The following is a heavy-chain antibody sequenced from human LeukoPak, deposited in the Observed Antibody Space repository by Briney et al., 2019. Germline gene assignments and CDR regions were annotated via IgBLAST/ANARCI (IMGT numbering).Heavy chain of an antibody. CDR1: GFTLGSHD. Sequence: GGSLRLSCTASGFTLGSHDMHWVRQIPGQGLEWVAAVSSGFHAFFADSVQGRFTVSREDARNSLYLQMNSLRAGDTAVYYCVREARGDHYTYFDYWGQGTLVTVSS. CDR3: VREARGDHYTYFDY. CDR2: VSSGFHA. D-gene: IGHD4-11*01. J-gene: IGHJ4*02. V-gene: IGHV3-13*01.